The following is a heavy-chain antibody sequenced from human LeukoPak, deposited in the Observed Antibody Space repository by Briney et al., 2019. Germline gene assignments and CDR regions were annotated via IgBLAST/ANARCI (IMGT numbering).Heavy chain of an antibody. CDR1: GDSMRSSNW. Sequence: PSGTLSLTCAVSGDSMRSSNWWIWVRPAPGKGLEWIGEISHRGSTNYNPSLKSRVTISIDKSKNQFSLKVTSVTAADTAVYYCARGPASPMADRPKFDYWGQGTLVTVSS. CDR2: ISHRGST. D-gene: IGHD5-24*01. J-gene: IGHJ4*02. V-gene: IGHV4-4*02. CDR3: ARGPASPMADRPKFDY.